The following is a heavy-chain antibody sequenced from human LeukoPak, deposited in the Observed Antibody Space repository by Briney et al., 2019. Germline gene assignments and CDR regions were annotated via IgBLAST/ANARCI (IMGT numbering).Heavy chain of an antibody. CDR2: IYPGDSDT. D-gene: IGHD6-13*01. J-gene: IGHJ4*02. V-gene: IGHV5-51*01. CDR3: ARQAQIYRGSYYFDY. Sequence: GESLKISCQGSGYTFASYWIGWVRQMPGKGLEWMGIIYPGDSDTRYGPSFQGQVTISADKSITTAYLQFSSLKASDTAMYYCARQAQIYRGSYYFDYWGQGTLVTVPS. CDR1: GYTFASYW.